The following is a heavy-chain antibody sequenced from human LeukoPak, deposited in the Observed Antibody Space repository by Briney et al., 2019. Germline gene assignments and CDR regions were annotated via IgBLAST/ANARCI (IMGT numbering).Heavy chain of an antibody. CDR2: ISASAPDT. J-gene: IGHJ4*02. CDR1: GFTVSSSF. V-gene: IGHV3-23*01. Sequence: GGSLRLSCAASGFTVSSSFMGWVRQAPGKGLEWVSSISASAPDTYHADSVKGRFTIFRDSSRNTLYLQMHSLRTDDTAVYYCAKSYSSVYSSGDYWGQGTLVTVSS. CDR3: AKSYSSVYSSGDY. D-gene: IGHD5/OR15-5a*01.